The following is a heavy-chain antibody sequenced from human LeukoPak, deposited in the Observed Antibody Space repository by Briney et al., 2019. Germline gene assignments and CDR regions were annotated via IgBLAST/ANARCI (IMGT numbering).Heavy chain of an antibody. J-gene: IGHJ4*02. CDR3: ARHSSSWYVFDY. D-gene: IGHD6-13*01. CDR1: GGSISSYY. CDR2: IYYSGST. V-gene: IGHV4-59*01. Sequence: SETLSLTCTVSGGSISSYYWSWIRQPPGKGLEWIGYIYYSGSTNYNPSLKSRVTISVDTSKNQFSLKLSSVTAADTAVYYCARHSSSWYVFDYWGQGTLVTVSS.